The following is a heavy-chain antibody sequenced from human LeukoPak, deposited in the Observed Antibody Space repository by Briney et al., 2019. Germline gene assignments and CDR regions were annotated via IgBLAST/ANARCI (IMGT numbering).Heavy chain of an antibody. D-gene: IGHD3-22*01. CDR2: IIPIFGTA. Sequence: ASVKVSCKASGGTFSSYAVSWVRQAPGQGLEWMGGIIPIFGTANYAQKFQGRVTITADESTSTAYMELSSLRSEDTAVYYCARAPSYYYDSSGHYEFDYWGQGTLVTVSS. CDR3: ARAPSYYYDSSGHYEFDY. V-gene: IGHV1-69*13. J-gene: IGHJ4*02. CDR1: GGTFSSYA.